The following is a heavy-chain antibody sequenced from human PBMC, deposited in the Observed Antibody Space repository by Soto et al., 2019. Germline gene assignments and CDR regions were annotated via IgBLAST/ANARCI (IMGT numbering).Heavy chain of an antibody. V-gene: IGHV1-2*04. CDR3: GSAEYGDYPYFQH. D-gene: IGHD4-17*01. CDR2: INPNSGGT. Sequence: ASVKVAFKAAGYTFTGYYMHWVRQAPGQGLEWMGWINPNSGGTNYAQKVQGWVTMTRDTSISTAYMELSRLRSDDTAGHYCGSAEYGDYPYFQHWAQGTPVTVSS. CDR1: GYTFTGYY. J-gene: IGHJ1*01.